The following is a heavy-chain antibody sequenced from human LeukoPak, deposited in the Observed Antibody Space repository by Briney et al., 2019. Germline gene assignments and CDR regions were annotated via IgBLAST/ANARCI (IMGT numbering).Heavy chain of an antibody. CDR3: ARAPYNWNFHWFDP. CDR1: GGSISSHY. Sequence: PSETLSLTCTVSGGSISSHYWSWIRQPPGKGLEWIGYIYYSGSTNYYPSLKSRVTISVDTSKNQFSLKLSSVTAADTAVYYCARAPYNWNFHWFDPWGQGTLVTVSS. J-gene: IGHJ5*02. V-gene: IGHV4-59*11. D-gene: IGHD1-7*01. CDR2: IYYSGST.